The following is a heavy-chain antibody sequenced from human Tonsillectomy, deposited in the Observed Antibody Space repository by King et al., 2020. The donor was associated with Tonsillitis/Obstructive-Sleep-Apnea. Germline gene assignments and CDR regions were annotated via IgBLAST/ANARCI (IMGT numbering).Heavy chain of an antibody. J-gene: IGHJ4*02. CDR2: LIPIFGTA. Sequence: QLVQSGAEVKKPGSSVKVSCKASGGTFSSYAISWVRQAPGQGLEWMGGLIPIFGTANYAQKFQGRVTITADESTSTAYMELSSLRSEDTAVYYCARDPEWVGRLYYFDYWGQGTLVTVSS. V-gene: IGHV1-69*12. CDR3: ARDPEWVGRLYYFDY. CDR1: GGTFSSYA. D-gene: IGHD1-26*01.